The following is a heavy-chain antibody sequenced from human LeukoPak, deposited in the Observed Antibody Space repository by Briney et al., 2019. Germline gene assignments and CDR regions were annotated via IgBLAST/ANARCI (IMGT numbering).Heavy chain of an antibody. CDR1: GYTFTGYY. CDR2: INPNSGGT. Sequence: ASVKASCKASGYTFTGYYMHWVRQAPGQGPEWMGWINPNSGGTNYAQKFQGRVTMTRDTNISTAYMEVSRLRSDDTAVYYCVRVQGFYYYYMDVWGKGTTVTVSS. J-gene: IGHJ6*03. CDR3: VRVQGFYYYYMDV. V-gene: IGHV1-2*02.